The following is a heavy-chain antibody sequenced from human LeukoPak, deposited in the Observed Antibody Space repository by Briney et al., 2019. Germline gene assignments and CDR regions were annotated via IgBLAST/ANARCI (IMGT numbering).Heavy chain of an antibody. J-gene: IGHJ6*03. V-gene: IGHV3-21*01. CDR2: ISSSSST. CDR3: ARSAPAAAGTGPMDV. CDR1: GFIFSTYS. Sequence: GGSLRPSCAASGFIFSTYSMSWVRQAPGKGLEWVSSISSSSSTYYADSVKGRFTISRDNAKNSLYLQMNSLRAEDTTVYYCARSAPAAAGTGPMDVWGKGTTVTVSS. D-gene: IGHD6-13*01.